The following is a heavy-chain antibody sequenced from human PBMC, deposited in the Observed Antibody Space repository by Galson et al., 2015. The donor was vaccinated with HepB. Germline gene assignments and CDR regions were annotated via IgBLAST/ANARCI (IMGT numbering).Heavy chain of an antibody. D-gene: IGHD6-19*01. CDR3: ARALKEQWLLPFQGYFQN. CDR1: GFTFGDFA. CDR2: ISYDATTK. Sequence: SLRLSCAASGFTFGDFAMHWFRQAPGKGLEWVAVISYDATTKFYGDSVKGRFTISRDNSKSTLYLQVNSLRAEDTAIYYCARALKEQWLLPFQGYFQNWGQGTLVTVSS. V-gene: IGHV3-30*14. J-gene: IGHJ4*02.